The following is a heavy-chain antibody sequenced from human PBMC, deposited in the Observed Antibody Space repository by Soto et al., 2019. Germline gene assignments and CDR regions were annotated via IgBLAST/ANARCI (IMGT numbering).Heavy chain of an antibody. CDR3: ARDNFRGDSTYWYYYYGMDV. V-gene: IGHV4-59*01. CDR1: GGSISSYY. Sequence: SETLSLTCTVPGGSISSYYWSWIRQPPGKGLEWIGYIYYSGSTNYNPSLKSRVTISVDTSKNQFSLKLSSVTAADTAVYYCARDNFRGDSTYWYYYYGMDVWGQGTTVTVSS. D-gene: IGHD2-21*02. CDR2: IYYSGST. J-gene: IGHJ6*02.